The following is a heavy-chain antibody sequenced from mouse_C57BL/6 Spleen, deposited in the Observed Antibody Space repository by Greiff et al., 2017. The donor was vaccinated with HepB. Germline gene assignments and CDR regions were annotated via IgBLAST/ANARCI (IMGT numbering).Heavy chain of an antibody. CDR1: GFNIKDYY. V-gene: IGHV14-1*01. CDR2: IDPEDGDT. J-gene: IGHJ4*01. CDR3: TTFGTTSYAMDY. D-gene: IGHD1-1*01. Sequence: VQLQQSGAELVRPGASVKLSCTASGFNIKDYYMHWVKQRPEQGLEWIGRIDPEDGDTEYAPKFQGKATMTADTSSNTAYLQLSSLTSEDTAVYYCTTFGTTSYAMDYWGQGTSVTVSS.